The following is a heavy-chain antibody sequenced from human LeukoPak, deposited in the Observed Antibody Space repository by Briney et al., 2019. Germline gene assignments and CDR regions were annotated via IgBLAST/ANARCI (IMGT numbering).Heavy chain of an antibody. CDR1: GYTLTELS. J-gene: IGHJ5*02. V-gene: IGHV1-24*01. Sequence: ASVKVSCKVSGYTLTELSMHWVRQAPGKGLEWMGGFDPEDGETIYAQKFQGRVTMTEDTSTDTAYMELSSLRSEDTAVYYCATLAGSSGWYGEGWFDPWGQGTLVTVSS. D-gene: IGHD6-19*01. CDR2: FDPEDGET. CDR3: ATLAGSSGWYGEGWFDP.